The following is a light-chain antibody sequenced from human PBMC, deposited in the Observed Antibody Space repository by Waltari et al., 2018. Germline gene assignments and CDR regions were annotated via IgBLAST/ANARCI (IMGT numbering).Light chain of an antibody. CDR2: KTN. Sequence: QTVVTQEPSLSVSPGGAVPPTCALSSGHLPTSSSVSWYQQSPGQTPRTLVYKTNIRSSGVPDRFSGSSLGNKAALIITGAQADDECDYYCLVYMGSGIWVFGGGTKLTVL. J-gene: IGLJ3*02. CDR1: SGHLPTSSS. CDR3: LVYMGSGIWV. V-gene: IGLV8-61*01.